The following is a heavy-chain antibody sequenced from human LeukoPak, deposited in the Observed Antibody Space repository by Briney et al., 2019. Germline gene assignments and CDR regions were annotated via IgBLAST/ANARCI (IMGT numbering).Heavy chain of an antibody. CDR1: GFTFSSYA. CDR3: AKVLKYQLLPFDY. D-gene: IGHD2-2*01. V-gene: IGHV3-23*01. J-gene: IGHJ4*02. Sequence: GGSLRLSCAASGFTFSSYAMSWVRQAPGKGLEWVAGISGSGGSTYYADSVKGRFTISRDNSKNTLYLQMNSLRAEDTAVYYCAKVLKYQLLPFDYWGQGTLVTVSS. CDR2: ISGSGGST.